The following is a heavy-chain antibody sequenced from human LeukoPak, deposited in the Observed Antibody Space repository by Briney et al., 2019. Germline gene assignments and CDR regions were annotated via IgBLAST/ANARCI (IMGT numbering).Heavy chain of an antibody. V-gene: IGHV3-15*01. CDR3: TTLVVVTAADY. Sequence: PGGSLRLSCAASGFTFTNAWMSWVRQAPGKGLEWVGRIISKTDGGTTDYAAPVKGRFTISRDDSRNTLYLQMNSLKTVDTAVYYCTTLVVVTAADYWGQGTLVTVSS. D-gene: IGHD2-21*02. CDR2: IISKTDGGTT. CDR1: GFTFTNAW. J-gene: IGHJ4*02.